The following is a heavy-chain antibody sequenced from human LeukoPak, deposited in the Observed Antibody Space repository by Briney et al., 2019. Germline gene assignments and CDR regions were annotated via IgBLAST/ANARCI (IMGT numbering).Heavy chain of an antibody. CDR2: INHSGST. CDR1: GGSFSGYY. D-gene: IGHD5-18*01. CDR3: ARGFLRYSYGLNWHFDL. V-gene: IGHV4-34*01. Sequence: SETLSLTCAVYGGSFSGYYWSWIRQPPGKGLEWIGEINHSGSTNYNPSLKSRVTISVDTSKNQFSLKLSSVTAADTAVYYCARGFLRYSYGLNWHFDLWGRGTLVTVSS. J-gene: IGHJ2*01.